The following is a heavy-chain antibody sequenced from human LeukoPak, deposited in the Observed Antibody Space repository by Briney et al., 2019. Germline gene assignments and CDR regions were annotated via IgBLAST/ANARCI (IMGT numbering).Heavy chain of an antibody. V-gene: IGHV3-21*01. Sequence: GGSLRLSCAASGFTFSTYSMNWVRQAPGKGLEWVSSISSTGTYIYYADSVKGRFTISRDNAKNSLYLQMNSLRAEDTAVYYCARTQSEADGYNYEYFDSWGQGTLVTVSS. CDR2: ISSTGTYI. CDR3: ARTQSEADGYNYEYFDS. D-gene: IGHD5-24*01. J-gene: IGHJ4*02. CDR1: GFTFSTYS.